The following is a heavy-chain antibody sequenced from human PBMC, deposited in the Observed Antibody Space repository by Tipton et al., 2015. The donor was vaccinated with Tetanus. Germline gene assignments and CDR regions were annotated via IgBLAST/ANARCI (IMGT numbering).Heavy chain of an antibody. D-gene: IGHD2-2*02. V-gene: IGHV4-61*01. CDR2: IDYSGST. CDR1: GDSVRSGSYY. Sequence: LRLSCTVSGDSVRSGSYYWSWIRQPPGKELEWIGYIDYSGSTNYNPSLKSRLIISADTSKNQFSLRLSSVTAADTAVYYCASYNIPYYFDYWGRGPLVTVSS. J-gene: IGHJ4*02. CDR3: ASYNIPYYFDY.